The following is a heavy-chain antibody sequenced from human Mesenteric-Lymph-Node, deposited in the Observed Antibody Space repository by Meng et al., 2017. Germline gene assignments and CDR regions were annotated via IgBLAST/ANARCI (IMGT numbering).Heavy chain of an antibody. CDR1: GYTFTSYG. Sequence: SVKVSCKASGYTFTSYGIRWVRQAPGQGLEWMGRIIPILGIANYAQKFQGRVTITADKSTSPAYMELSSLGSEDTAVYYCARDPPSTMVRGVFTSVNDYWGQGTLVTVSS. D-gene: IGHD3-10*01. CDR3: ARDPPSTMVRGVFTSVNDY. V-gene: IGHV1-69*04. CDR2: IIPILGIA. J-gene: IGHJ4*02.